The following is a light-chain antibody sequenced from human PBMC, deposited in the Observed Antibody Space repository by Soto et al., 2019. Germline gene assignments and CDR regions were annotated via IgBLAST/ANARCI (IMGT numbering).Light chain of an antibody. CDR2: GNN. Sequence: QSVLTQPPSVSGAPGQRVSISCTGSSSNIGARFDVHWYQQLPGTAPKLLISGNNNRPSGVTARFSGSKSGTSASLVITGLQAEDEADYYCQSYDTSLSGWVIFGGGTKLTVL. J-gene: IGLJ2*01. CDR1: SSNIGARFD. CDR3: QSYDTSLSGWVI. V-gene: IGLV1-40*01.